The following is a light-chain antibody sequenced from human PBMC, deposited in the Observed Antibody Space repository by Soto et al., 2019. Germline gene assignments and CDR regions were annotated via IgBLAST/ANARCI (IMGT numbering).Light chain of an antibody. CDR1: QSVSSSY. CDR3: QQYGSSPNT. CDR2: GAS. J-gene: IGKJ1*01. Sequence: EIVLTQSPGTLSLSPWEIATLSCRASQSVSSSYLAWYQQKPGQAPRLLIYGASSRATGIPDRFSGSGSGTDFTLTISRLEPEDFAVYYCQQYGSSPNTFGQGTKVDIK. V-gene: IGKV3-20*01.